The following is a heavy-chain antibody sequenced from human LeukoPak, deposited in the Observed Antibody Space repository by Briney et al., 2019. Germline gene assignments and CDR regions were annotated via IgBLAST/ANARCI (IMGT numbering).Heavy chain of an antibody. CDR1: GGSISSYY. V-gene: IGHV4-4*07. Sequence: SETLSLTCTVSGGSISSYYWSWIRQPAGKGLEWIGRIYTSGSTNYNPSLKSRVTMSVDTSKNQFSLKLSSVTAADTAVYYCARHESDYGDYDYYYYYGMDVWGQGTTVTVSS. J-gene: IGHJ6*02. D-gene: IGHD4-17*01. CDR3: ARHESDYGDYDYYYYYGMDV. CDR2: IYTSGST.